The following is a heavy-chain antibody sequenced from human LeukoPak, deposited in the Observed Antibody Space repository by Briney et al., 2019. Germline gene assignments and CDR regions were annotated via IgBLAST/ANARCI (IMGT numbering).Heavy chain of an antibody. D-gene: IGHD3-9*01. J-gene: IGHJ4*02. V-gene: IGHV3-7*01. CDR1: GFTVSSNY. CDR2: IKQDGSEK. Sequence: PGGSLRLSCAASGFTVSSNYMNWVRQAPGKGLEWVANIKQDGSEKKYVDSVKGRFTISRDNAKNSLYLQMNSLRAEDTAVYYCARVEDYDILTGFDYWGQGTLVTVSS. CDR3: ARVEDYDILTGFDY.